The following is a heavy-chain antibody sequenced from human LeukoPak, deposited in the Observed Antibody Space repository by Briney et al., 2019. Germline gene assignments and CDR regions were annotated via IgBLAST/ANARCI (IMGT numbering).Heavy chain of an antibody. V-gene: IGHV1-18*01. CDR3: ARGPNTAMETFYY. Sequence: ASVTVSCTASGYTFINYGLYWVCQAPGQGLEWVGWISTHNGHTNFAQTFQGRVTMTTEASTSTAHMERRGLRSDDTAVYWCARGPNTAMETFYYWGEGTLVTVSS. D-gene: IGHD5-18*01. CDR2: ISTHNGHT. CDR1: GYTFINYG. J-gene: IGHJ4*02.